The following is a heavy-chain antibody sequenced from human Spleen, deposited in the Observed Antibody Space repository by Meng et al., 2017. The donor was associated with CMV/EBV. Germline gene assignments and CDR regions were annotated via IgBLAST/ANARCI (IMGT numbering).Heavy chain of an antibody. D-gene: IGHD3-3*01. J-gene: IGHJ6*02. CDR3: ARGILGDEFWSGPYGMDV. V-gene: IGHV1-8*03. Sequence: ASVKVSCKSSGFTFNKFDINWVRQATGQGLEWVGWMNPNSGNTGHAQKFQGRVTITRNTSISTAFLELSSLRSEDTAVYYCARGILGDEFWSGPYGMDVWGQGTTVTVSS. CDR2: MNPNSGNT. CDR1: GFTFNKFD.